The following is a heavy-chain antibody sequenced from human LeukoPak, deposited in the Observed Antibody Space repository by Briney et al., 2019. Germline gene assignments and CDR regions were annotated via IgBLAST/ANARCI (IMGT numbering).Heavy chain of an antibody. Sequence: GGSLRLSCAASGFPFSSYSMNWVRQAPGKGLEWVSSISSSSSYIYYADSVKGRFTISRDNSKNTLYLQMNSLRAEDTAVYYCAKFALTYCSSTSCPPDCWGQGTLVTVSS. V-gene: IGHV3-21*01. CDR2: ISSSSSYI. CDR1: GFPFSSYS. J-gene: IGHJ4*02. CDR3: AKFALTYCSSTSCPPDC. D-gene: IGHD2-2*01.